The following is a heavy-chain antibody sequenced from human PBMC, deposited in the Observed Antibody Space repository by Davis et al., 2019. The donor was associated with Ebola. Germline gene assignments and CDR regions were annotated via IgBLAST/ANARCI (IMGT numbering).Heavy chain of an antibody. CDR1: GFTFSRYG. V-gene: IGHV3-33*01. D-gene: IGHD4-11*01. Sequence: GESLKISCAASGFTFSRYGMHWVRQAPGKGLEWVAVIWYDGSNKYYADSVKGRFTISKDNSKNTLYLQMNSLRAEDTAVYYCARVGALQLIAGWFDPWGQGTLVTVSS. CDR3: ARVGALQLIAGWFDP. CDR2: IWYDGSNK. J-gene: IGHJ5*02.